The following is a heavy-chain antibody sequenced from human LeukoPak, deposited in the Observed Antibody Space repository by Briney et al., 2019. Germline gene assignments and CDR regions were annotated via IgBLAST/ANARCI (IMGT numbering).Heavy chain of an antibody. Sequence: ASVKVSFTASGYTFTSYDINWVRQATGQGLEWMGWMNPNSGNTGYAQKFQGRVTITRNTSISTAYMELSSLRSEDTAVYYGERAPAACGIAHWFDAWGQGTLVTVSS. CDR1: GYTFTSYD. CDR2: MNPNSGNT. CDR3: ERAPAACGIAHWFDA. V-gene: IGHV1-8*03. D-gene: IGHD6-13*01. J-gene: IGHJ5*02.